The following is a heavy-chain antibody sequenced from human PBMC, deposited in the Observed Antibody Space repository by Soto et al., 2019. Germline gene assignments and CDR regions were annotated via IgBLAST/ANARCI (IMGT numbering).Heavy chain of an antibody. CDR1: GVSSVSSSSYY. CDR2: IYYTGNT. Sequence: PSETLSLTCTVSGVSSVSSSSYYWGWIRQPPGKGLEWIGSIYYTGNTFYSPSFRSRLTISVDTSKSQFSLKLRSVTAADTATYYCASEVSSTDGMDVWGQGTTVTVSS. J-gene: IGHJ6*02. V-gene: IGHV4-39*01. CDR3: ASEVSSTDGMDV. D-gene: IGHD2-15*01.